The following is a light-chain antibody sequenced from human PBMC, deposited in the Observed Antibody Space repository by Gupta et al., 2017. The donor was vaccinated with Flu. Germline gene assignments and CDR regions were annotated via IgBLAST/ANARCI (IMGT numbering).Light chain of an antibody. CDR2: LGS. CDR3: RQGQQPPLT. J-gene: IGKJ1*01. CDR1: QGRRKSKGNNC. Sequence: VTPGEPASISCSSSQGRRKSKGNNCLAWYLQKPGQSPQLLIYLGSNRASGVPDRFSGSGSGTDFTLKISRVEPEDVGVYYCRQGQQPPLTFGQGTKVEIK. V-gene: IGKV2-28*01.